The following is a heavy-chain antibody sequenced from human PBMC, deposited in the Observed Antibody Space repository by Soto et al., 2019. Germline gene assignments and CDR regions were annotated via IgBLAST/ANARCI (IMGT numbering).Heavy chain of an antibody. J-gene: IGHJ6*03. CDR2: IYHSGST. Sequence: SETLSLTCAVSSGSISSSNWWSWVRQPPGKGLEWIGEIYHSGSTNYNPSLKSRVTISVDKSKNQFSLKLSSVTAADTAVYYCARLSRCSSTSCYGFTGYYYYMDVWGKGTTVTVSS. CDR3: ARLSRCSSTSCYGFTGYYYYMDV. V-gene: IGHV4-4*02. CDR1: SGSISSSNW. D-gene: IGHD2-2*01.